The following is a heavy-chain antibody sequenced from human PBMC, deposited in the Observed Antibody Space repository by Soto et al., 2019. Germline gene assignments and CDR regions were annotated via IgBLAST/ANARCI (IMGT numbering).Heavy chain of an antibody. Sequence: ASVKVSCKASGYTFTSYYMHWVRQAPGQGLEWMGIINPSGGSTSYAQKFQGRVTMTRDTSTSTVYMELSSLRSEDTAVYYCARTSGLAVGGWYYYYMDVWGKGTTVTVSS. D-gene: IGHD3-16*01. CDR3: ARTSGLAVGGWYYYYMDV. CDR2: INPSGGST. V-gene: IGHV1-46*03. J-gene: IGHJ6*03. CDR1: GYTFTSYY.